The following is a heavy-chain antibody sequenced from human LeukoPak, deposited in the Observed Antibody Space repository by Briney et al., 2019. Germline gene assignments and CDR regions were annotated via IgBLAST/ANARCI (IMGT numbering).Heavy chain of an antibody. CDR3: AREPPNCSGGSCYTFDY. CDR2: ISYDGSDK. Sequence: GRSLRLSCAASGFTFSNYAMHWVRQAPGKGLEWVAVISYDGSDKYYADPVKGRFTISRDNSKNTLYLQMNSLRAEDTAVYYCAREPPNCSGGSCYTFDYWGQGTLVTVSS. CDR1: GFTFSNYA. J-gene: IGHJ4*02. V-gene: IGHV3-30*04. D-gene: IGHD2-15*01.